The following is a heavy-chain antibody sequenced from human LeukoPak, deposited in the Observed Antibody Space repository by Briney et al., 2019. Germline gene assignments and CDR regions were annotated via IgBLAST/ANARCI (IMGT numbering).Heavy chain of an antibody. Sequence: GGSLRLSCAASGFTFSSYSMNWVRQAPGKGLEWVSSISSSSSYIYYADSVKGRFTISRDNAKNSLYLQMNSLRAEDTAVYYCARERGYSYGGIFDYWGQGTLVTVSS. CDR1: GFTFSSYS. V-gene: IGHV3-21*01. CDR3: ARERGYSYGGIFDY. D-gene: IGHD5-18*01. CDR2: ISSSSSYI. J-gene: IGHJ4*02.